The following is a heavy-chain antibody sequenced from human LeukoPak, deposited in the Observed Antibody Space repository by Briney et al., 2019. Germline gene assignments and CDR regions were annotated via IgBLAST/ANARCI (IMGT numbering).Heavy chain of an antibody. D-gene: IGHD5-18*01. CDR2: IYHSGST. V-gene: IGHV4-4*02. Sequence: SGTLSLTCAVSGGSISSSNWWSWVRQPPGKGLEWIGEIYHSGSTNYNPSLKSRVTISVDTSKNQFSLKLSSVTAADTAVYYCARAPLRDTAMVWLYYYYMDVWGKGTTVTVSS. CDR1: GGSISSSNW. J-gene: IGHJ6*03. CDR3: ARAPLRDTAMVWLYYYYMDV.